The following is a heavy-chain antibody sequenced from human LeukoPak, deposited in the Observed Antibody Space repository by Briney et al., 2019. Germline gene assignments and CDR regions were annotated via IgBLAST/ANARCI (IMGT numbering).Heavy chain of an antibody. CDR2: INHSGST. J-gene: IGHJ4*02. V-gene: IGHV4-34*01. CDR1: GGSFSGYY. D-gene: IGHD3-10*01. CDR3: ARRPKLPYYYGSGSFDY. Sequence: PSETLSLTCAVYGGSFSGYYWSWIRQPPGKGLEWIGEINHSGSTNYNPSLKSRVTISVDTSKNQFSLKLSSVTAADTAVYYCARRPKLPYYYGSGSFDYWGQGTLVTVSS.